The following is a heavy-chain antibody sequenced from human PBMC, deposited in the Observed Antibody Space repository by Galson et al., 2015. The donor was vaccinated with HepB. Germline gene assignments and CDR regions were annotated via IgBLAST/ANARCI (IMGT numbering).Heavy chain of an antibody. V-gene: IGHV3-23*01. CDR3: AKAVALYFYYGLDV. CDR2: ITGSGGTT. CDR1: GFSFSRYA. J-gene: IGHJ6*02. Sequence: SLRLSCATSGFSFSRYAMSWVRQAPGKGLEWVSAITGSGGTTYSADSVKGRFTISRDNSKNTLHLQVNRLRAEDTAVYYCAKAVALYFYYGLDVWGQGTTVTVSS.